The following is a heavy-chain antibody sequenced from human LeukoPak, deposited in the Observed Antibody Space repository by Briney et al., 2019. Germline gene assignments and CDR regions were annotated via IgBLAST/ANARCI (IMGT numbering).Heavy chain of an antibody. CDR1: GGSISSYY. Sequence: PSETLSLTCTVSGGSISSYYWSWIRQPPGKGLEWIGYIYYSGSTNYNPSLKSRVTISVDTSKNQFSLKLSSVTAADTAVYYCVRHHPFGEIWGKGTRVTVSS. J-gene: IGHJ4*02. CDR3: VRHHPFGEI. V-gene: IGHV4-59*08. CDR2: IYYSGST. D-gene: IGHD3-10*01.